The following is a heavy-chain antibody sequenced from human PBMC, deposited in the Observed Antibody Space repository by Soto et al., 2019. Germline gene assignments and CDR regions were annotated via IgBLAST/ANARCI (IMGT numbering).Heavy chain of an antibody. V-gene: IGHV4-30-2*01. D-gene: IGHD2-15*01. J-gene: IGHJ4*02. CDR3: ARGGGYDSFDF. CDR1: GGSISSGVYS. CDR2: IYHSGSF. Sequence: SETLSLTCAVSGGSISSGVYSWGWIRQPPGKGLEWIGYIYHSGSFLYNPSLKSRVTISMDRSNNQFSLKLSSVTAADKAVYYCARGGGYDSFDFWGQGIQVTVSS.